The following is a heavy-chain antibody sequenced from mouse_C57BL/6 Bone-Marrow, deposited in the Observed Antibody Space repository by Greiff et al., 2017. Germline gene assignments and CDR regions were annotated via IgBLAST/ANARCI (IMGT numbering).Heavy chain of an antibody. CDR1: GYAFSSYW. J-gene: IGHJ3*01. D-gene: IGHD1-1*01. Sequence: LQESGAELVKPGASVKISCKASGYAFSSYWMNWVKQRPGKGLEWIGQIYPGDGDTNYNGKFKGKATLTADKSSSTAYMQLSSLTSEDSAVYFCARWDTTVVAHWGQGTLVTVSA. V-gene: IGHV1-80*01. CDR2: IYPGDGDT. CDR3: ARWDTTVVAH.